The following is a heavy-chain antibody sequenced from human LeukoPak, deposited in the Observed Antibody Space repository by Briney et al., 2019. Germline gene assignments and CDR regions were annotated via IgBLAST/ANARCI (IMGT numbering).Heavy chain of an antibody. CDR1: GFIFSNYT. Sequence: GGSLRLSCAASGFIFSNYTMLWVRQAPGKGLKYVSAISSNGGTTYYANSVKGRFTISRDNSKNTLYLQMGSLRAEDMAVYYCARHLQFWAFDIWGQGTMVTVSS. J-gene: IGHJ3*02. V-gene: IGHV3-64*01. CDR2: ISSNGGTT. D-gene: IGHD4-11*01. CDR3: ARHLQFWAFDI.